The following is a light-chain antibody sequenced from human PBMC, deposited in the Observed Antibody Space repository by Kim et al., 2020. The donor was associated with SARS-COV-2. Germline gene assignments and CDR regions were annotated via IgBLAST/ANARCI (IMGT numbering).Light chain of an antibody. CDR1: QSISSY. J-gene: IGKJ2*01. Sequence: SASVGDRVTITCRASQSISSYLNWYQQKPGKAPKLLIYAASSLQRGVPSRFSGSGSGTDFTLTISSLQPEDFATYYCQQSYSTPYTFGQGTNLEI. V-gene: IGKV1-39*01. CDR2: AAS. CDR3: QQSYSTPYT.